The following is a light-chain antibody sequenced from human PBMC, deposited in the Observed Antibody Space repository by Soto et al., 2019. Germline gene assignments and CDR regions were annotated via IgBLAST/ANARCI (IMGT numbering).Light chain of an antibody. J-gene: IGKJ4*01. CDR3: QQYNYSPLT. Sequence: EIVLTQSPGTLSLSPVERATLSCMASQSVSSTYIAWYQQKFGQAPRLLIYGASSRATGIPDRFSGSGSGTDFTLTISRLEPEDFAVYYCQQYNYSPLTFGGGTKVDIK. V-gene: IGKV3-20*01. CDR1: QSVSSTY. CDR2: GAS.